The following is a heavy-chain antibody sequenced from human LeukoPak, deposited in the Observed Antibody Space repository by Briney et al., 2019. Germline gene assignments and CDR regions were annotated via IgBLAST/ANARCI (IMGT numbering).Heavy chain of an antibody. J-gene: IGHJ4*02. D-gene: IGHD4-11*01. CDR2: IIPIFGTA. CDR1: GGTFSSYA. CDR3: ARLLTPYSNYVPHFDY. Sequence: GASVNVSCKASGGTFSSYAISWVRQAPGQGLEWMGGIIPIFGTANYAQKVQGRVTITADESTSTAYMELSSLRSEDTAVYYCARLLTPYSNYVPHFDYWGQGTLVTVSS. V-gene: IGHV1-69*13.